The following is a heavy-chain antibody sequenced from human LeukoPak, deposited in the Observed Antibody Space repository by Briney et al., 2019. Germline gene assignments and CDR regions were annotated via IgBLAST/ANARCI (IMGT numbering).Heavy chain of an antibody. Sequence: SETLSLTCTVSGGSISSYYWSWIRQPPGKGLEWIGYIYYSGSTNYNPSLKSRVTISVDTSKNQFSLKLSSVTAADTAVYYCARGTQIRARMGSSSRRPNWFDPWGQGTLVTVSS. J-gene: IGHJ5*02. D-gene: IGHD6-13*01. CDR3: ARGTQIRARMGSSSRRPNWFDP. V-gene: IGHV4-59*12. CDR1: GGSISSYY. CDR2: IYYSGST.